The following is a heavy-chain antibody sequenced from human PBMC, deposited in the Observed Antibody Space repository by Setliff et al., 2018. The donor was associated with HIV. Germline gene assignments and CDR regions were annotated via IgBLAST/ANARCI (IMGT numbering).Heavy chain of an antibody. V-gene: IGHV3-73*01. CDR2: IRTKINNYAT. CDR1: GFTFSGSA. J-gene: IGHJ4*02. D-gene: IGHD6-19*01. CDR3: ARCLLSSGWLSPFDY. Sequence: GGSLRLSCAASGFTFSGSAIHWVRQASGRGLEWIGRIRTKINNYATTYTASVKDRFIISRDDSKNTAFLQMNSLGDEDTAVYYCARCLLSSGWLSPFDYWGQGTLVTV.